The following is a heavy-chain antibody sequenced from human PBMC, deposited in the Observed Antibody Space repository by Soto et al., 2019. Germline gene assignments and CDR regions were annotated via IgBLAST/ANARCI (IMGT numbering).Heavy chain of an antibody. D-gene: IGHD3-10*01. CDR1: GGNCSSYA. CDR3: ARDHRRFGELLSSDYYYGMEV. V-gene: IGHV1-69*01. J-gene: IGHJ6*02. Sequence: QVQLVQSGAEVKKPGSSVKVSCKASGGNCSSYAISCVRQAPGQGLEWMGWIIPIFGTANYAQKFQGRVTINAVDSTSKAYMKLSSLRSEDTAVYDCARDHRRFGELLSSDYYYGMEVWGQGTTVTVSS. CDR2: IIPIFGTA.